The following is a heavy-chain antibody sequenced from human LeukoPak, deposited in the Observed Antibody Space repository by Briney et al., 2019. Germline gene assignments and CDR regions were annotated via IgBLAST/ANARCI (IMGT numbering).Heavy chain of an antibody. CDR1: GGSISGYY. D-gene: IGHD3-16*01. CDR2: ISSSGST. Sequence: SETLSLTCSVSGGSISGYYWSWIRQPAGKGLECIGRISSSGSTNYNPSLKGRVTMSVDTSKNQFFLKLSSVTAADTAVYYCARDQSVSSLGELRDIAFDIWGQGTMVTVSS. V-gene: IGHV4-4*07. J-gene: IGHJ3*02. CDR3: ARDQSVSSLGELRDIAFDI.